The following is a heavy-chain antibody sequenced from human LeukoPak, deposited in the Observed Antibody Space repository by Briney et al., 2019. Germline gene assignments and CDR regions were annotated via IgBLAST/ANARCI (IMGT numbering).Heavy chain of an antibody. D-gene: IGHD2-2*01. CDR1: GFTFSSYS. J-gene: IGHJ4*02. CDR2: ISSSSGTI. V-gene: IGHV3-48*02. CDR3: ARVWHCTSTSCYDY. Sequence: GGSLRLSCAASGFTFSSYSMNWVRQAPGKGLEWVSYISSSSGTIYYADSVRGQFTISRDNAKNSLYLQMNSLRDEDTAVYYCARVWHCTSTSCYDYWGQGTLVTVSS.